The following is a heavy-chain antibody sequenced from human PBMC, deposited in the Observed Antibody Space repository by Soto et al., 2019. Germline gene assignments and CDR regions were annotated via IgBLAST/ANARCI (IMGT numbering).Heavy chain of an antibody. V-gene: IGHV3-30*18. CDR2: ISYDGSNK. CDR1: GFTFSSYG. J-gene: IGHJ4*02. CDR3: AKDWSSSPHDY. Sequence: GGSLRLSCAASGFTFSSYGMHWVRQAPGKGLEWVAVISYDGSNKYYADSVKGRFTISRDNSKNTLYLQMNSLRAEDTAVYYCAKDWSSSPHDYWGQGTLVTVSS. D-gene: IGHD6-6*01.